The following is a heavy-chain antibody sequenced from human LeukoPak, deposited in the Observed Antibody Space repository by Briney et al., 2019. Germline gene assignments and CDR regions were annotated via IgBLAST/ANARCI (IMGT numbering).Heavy chain of an antibody. J-gene: IGHJ1*01. CDR3: AKESTGYCSSTSCYDAEYFQH. Sequence: GGSLRLSCAASGFTFSSYGMHWVRQAPGKGLEWVAFIRYDGSNKYYADSVKGRFTISRDNSKNTLYLQMNSLRAEDTAVYYCAKESTGYCSSTSCYDAEYFQHWGQGTLVTVSS. CDR2: IRYDGSNK. D-gene: IGHD2-2*01. CDR1: GFTFSSYG. V-gene: IGHV3-30*02.